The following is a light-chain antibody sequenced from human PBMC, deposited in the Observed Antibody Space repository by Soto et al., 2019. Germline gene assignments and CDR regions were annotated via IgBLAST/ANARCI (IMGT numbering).Light chain of an antibody. CDR2: DVS. J-gene: IGLJ2*01. CDR1: SSDVGGYNY. CDR3: SSYTSSSIVV. Sequence: QSVLTQPASVSGSPGQSITISCTGTSSDVGGYNYVSWYQQHPGKAPKLMFYDVSNRPSGVSNRFAGSKSGNTASLTISGLQAEDEADYYCSSYTSSSIVVFGGGTKLTVL. V-gene: IGLV2-14*01.